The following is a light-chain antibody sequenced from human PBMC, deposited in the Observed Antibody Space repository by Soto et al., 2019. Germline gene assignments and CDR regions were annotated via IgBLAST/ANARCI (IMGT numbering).Light chain of an antibody. Sequence: QSALTQPASVSGSPGQSVTISCTGTSSDVGAYNYVSWYQQHPGKAPKLMIYEVSNRPSGVSNRFSGSKSGNTASLAISGLQAEDEAYYYCNSYTGSSTRFVFGTGTKVTVL. CDR3: NSYTGSSTRFV. CDR1: SSDVGAYNY. J-gene: IGLJ1*01. V-gene: IGLV2-14*01. CDR2: EVS.